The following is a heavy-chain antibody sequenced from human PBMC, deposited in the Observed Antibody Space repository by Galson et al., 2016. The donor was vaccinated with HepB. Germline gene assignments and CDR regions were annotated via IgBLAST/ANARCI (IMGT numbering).Heavy chain of an antibody. Sequence: SLRLSCAASGFTFSIYYMTWVRQAPGKGLEWVANIKEDGSEKYYVDSVKGRFTVSRDNAENSLFLQMNNLRAEDTAVYYCATAKRITFFGNQGMDVWGKGTTVTVSS. CDR2: IKEDGSEK. CDR1: GFTFSIYY. D-gene: IGHD3-3*01. V-gene: IGHV3-7*01. CDR3: ATAKRITFFGNQGMDV. J-gene: IGHJ6*04.